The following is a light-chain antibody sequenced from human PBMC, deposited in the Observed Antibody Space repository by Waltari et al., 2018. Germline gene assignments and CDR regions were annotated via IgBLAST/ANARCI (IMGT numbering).Light chain of an antibody. V-gene: IGKV1-5*03. CDR1: QSISSW. CDR3: KQYNSAWT. Sequence: DIQMTQSPSTLSASVGDRVTITCRASQSISSWLAWYQQKPGKAPKLLIYKASSLESGVPSRFSGSGSGTEFTLTISSLQPDDFATYYCKQYNSAWTFGQGTKVEIK. J-gene: IGKJ1*01. CDR2: KAS.